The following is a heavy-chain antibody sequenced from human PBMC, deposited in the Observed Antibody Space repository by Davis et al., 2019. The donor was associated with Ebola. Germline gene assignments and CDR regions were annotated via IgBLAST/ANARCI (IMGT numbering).Heavy chain of an antibody. D-gene: IGHD1-26*01. CDR3: AREKIVGATPVAVGFDY. CDR1: GGSISSGDYY. CDR2: IYYSGST. V-gene: IGHV4-30-4*01. J-gene: IGHJ4*02. Sequence: SETLSLTCTVSGGSISSGDYYWSWIRQPPGKGLEWIGYIYYSGSTYYNPSLKSRVTISVDTSKNQFSLKLSSVTAADTAVYYCAREKIVGATPVAVGFDYWGQGTLVTVSS.